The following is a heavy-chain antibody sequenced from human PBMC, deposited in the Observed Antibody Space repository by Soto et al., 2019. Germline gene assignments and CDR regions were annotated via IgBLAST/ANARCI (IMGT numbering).Heavy chain of an antibody. CDR3: ARLNGYCISANCHGYYGMDV. J-gene: IGHJ6*02. CDR2: IYSSENT. V-gene: IGHV4-39*01. D-gene: IGHD2-2*03. CDR1: SGSVSSNSYS. Sequence: SETLSLTCTVSSGSVSSNSYSWGWIRQSPGKGLEWIGTIYSSENTYYNPSLLSRVTISVDTSKNEFSLRLSSVTAADTAVYYCARLNGYCISANCHGYYGMDVWGQGTTVTVS.